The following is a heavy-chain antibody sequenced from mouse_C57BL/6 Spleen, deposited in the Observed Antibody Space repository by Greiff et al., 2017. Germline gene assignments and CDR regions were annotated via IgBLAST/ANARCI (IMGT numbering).Heavy chain of an antibody. CDR1: GFTFSSYG. CDR3: ARHEYDYAMDY. D-gene: IGHD2-10*02. J-gene: IGHJ4*01. V-gene: IGHV5-6*01. Sequence: DVHLVESGGDLVKPGGSLKLSCAASGFTFSSYGLSWVRQTPDKRLEWVATISSGGSYTYYPDSVKGRFTISRDNAKNTLYLQMSSLKSEDTAMYYCARHEYDYAMDYWGQGTSVTVSS. CDR2: ISSGGSYT.